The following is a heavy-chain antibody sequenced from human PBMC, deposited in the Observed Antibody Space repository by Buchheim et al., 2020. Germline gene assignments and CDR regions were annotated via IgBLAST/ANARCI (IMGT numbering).Heavy chain of an antibody. CDR3: ARIRATMIVVGPFDP. J-gene: IGHJ5*02. Sequence: QAQLVESGGGVVQPGRSLRLSCAASGFTFSSYAMHWVRQAPGKGLEWVAVISYDGSNKYYADSVKGRVTISRDNSKNTLYLQMNSLRAEDTAVYYCARIRATMIVVGPFDPWGQGTL. CDR1: GFTFSSYA. V-gene: IGHV3-30-3*01. D-gene: IGHD3-22*01. CDR2: ISYDGSNK.